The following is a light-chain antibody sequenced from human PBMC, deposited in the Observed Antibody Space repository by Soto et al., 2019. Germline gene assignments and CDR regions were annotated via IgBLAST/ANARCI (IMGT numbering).Light chain of an antibody. CDR1: TSDIYTYNF. J-gene: IGLJ2*01. V-gene: IGLV2-14*01. CDR2: EVS. Sequence: QSVLTQPASVSGSPGQSITISCTGTTSDIYTYNFVSWYQQHPGRAPQLIIYEVSNRPSGVSNRFSGSKSRNTASLTISGLQTEDEADYYCSSYTSSGTFVEFGGGTKLTVL. CDR3: SSYTSSGTFVE.